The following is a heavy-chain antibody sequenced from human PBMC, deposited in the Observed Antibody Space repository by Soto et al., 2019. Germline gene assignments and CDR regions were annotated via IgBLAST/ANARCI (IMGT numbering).Heavy chain of an antibody. V-gene: IGHV4-39*01. CDR3: ARVVVMIDAFDI. D-gene: IGHD3-22*01. CDR1: GGSISGYY. Sequence: SETLSLTCTVSGGSISGYYWAWVRQPPGKGLEWIGSIYYSGSTYYNPSLNSRVTISVDTSKNQFSLKLSSVTAADTAVYYCARVVVMIDAFDIWGQGTMVTVSS. J-gene: IGHJ3*02. CDR2: IYYSGST.